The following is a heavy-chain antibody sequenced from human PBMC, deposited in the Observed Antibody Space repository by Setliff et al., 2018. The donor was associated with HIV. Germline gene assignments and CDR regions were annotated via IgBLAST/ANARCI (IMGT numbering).Heavy chain of an antibody. CDR1: GETIRNGFYY. J-gene: IGHJ3*02. D-gene: IGHD1-26*01. V-gene: IGHV4-39*07. CDR3: ARLGYSGSLVGAFDI. Sequence: PSETLSLTCTVSGETIRNGFYYWHWMRQPPGKGLEWIGSIYYSGSTHYKSSLKSRVTISVDTSKNQFSLNLTSVTAADTAVYYCARLGYSGSLVGAFDIWGQGTMVTVSS. CDR2: IYYSGST.